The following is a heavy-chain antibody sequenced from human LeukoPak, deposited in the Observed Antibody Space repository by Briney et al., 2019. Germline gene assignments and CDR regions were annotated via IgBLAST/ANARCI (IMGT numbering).Heavy chain of an antibody. CDR2: INPNSGGT. Sequence: GASVKVSCKTSGYTFTGYYMHWVRQAPGQGLEWMGWINPNSGGTNYAQKFQDRVTMTGDTSISTAYMELSRLTSDDTAVYYCARAPMIVVFFPPRLDYWGQGTLVTVSS. V-gene: IGHV1-2*02. D-gene: IGHD3-22*01. J-gene: IGHJ4*02. CDR3: ARAPMIVVFFPPRLDY. CDR1: GYTFTGYY.